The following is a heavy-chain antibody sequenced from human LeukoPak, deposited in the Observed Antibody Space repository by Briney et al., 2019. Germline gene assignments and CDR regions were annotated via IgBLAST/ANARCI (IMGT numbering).Heavy chain of an antibody. J-gene: IGHJ4*02. V-gene: IGHV3-11*04. D-gene: IGHD6-13*01. CDR2: ISSSGSTI. CDR1: GFTSSDYY. Sequence: PGGSLRLSCAASGFTSSDYYTSWIRQAPGKGLEWVSYISSSGSTIYYADSVKGRFTISRDNAKNSLYLQMNSLRAEDTAVYYCARDPKQLAYFDYWGQGTLVTVSS. CDR3: ARDPKQLAYFDY.